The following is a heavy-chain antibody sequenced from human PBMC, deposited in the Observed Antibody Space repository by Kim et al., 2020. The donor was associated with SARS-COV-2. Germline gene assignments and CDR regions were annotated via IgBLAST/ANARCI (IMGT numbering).Heavy chain of an antibody. V-gene: IGHV1-2*02. CDR2: IIPNSGGT. CDR3: ARIDHSSGSDY. Sequence: ASVKVSCKASGYTFTDYYVYWVRQAPGQGLEWMGWIIPNSGGTKYAQKFQDRVTMTRDTSIITVYMELTRLRSDDTAVYYCARIDHSSGSDYWGQGTLVTVSS. D-gene: IGHD3-22*01. CDR1: GYTFTDYY. J-gene: IGHJ4*02.